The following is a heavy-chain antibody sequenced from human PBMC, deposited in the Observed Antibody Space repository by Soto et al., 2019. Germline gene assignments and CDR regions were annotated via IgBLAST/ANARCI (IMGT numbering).Heavy chain of an antibody. CDR3: ASPAVADYTFYY. CDR1: GGSITSSSYY. CDR2: IYYRGST. V-gene: IGHV4-39*01. Sequence: QLQLQESGPGLVKPSETLSLTCGVSGGSITSSSYYWGWIRQAPGRGLEWIGTIYYRGSTYSNPPREGRVTSSADTSKNRWSLNLTSVTAADTAVSYCASPAVADYTFYYWGQGILVTVSS. D-gene: IGHD4-4*01. J-gene: IGHJ4*02.